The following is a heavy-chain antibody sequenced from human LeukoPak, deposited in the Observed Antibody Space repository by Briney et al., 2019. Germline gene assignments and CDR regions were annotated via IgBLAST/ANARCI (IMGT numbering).Heavy chain of an antibody. CDR3: AKYDFWSGYQRAGFDP. CDR2: IYTGGST. CDR1: GFTVSSDY. Sequence: PGGSLRLSCVVSGFTVSSDYMSWVRQAPGKGLECVSLIYTGGSTYYADSVKGRFTISRDESKNTLYLQMNSLRAEDTAVYYCAKYDFWSGYQRAGFDPWGQGTLVTVSS. J-gene: IGHJ5*02. V-gene: IGHV3-53*01. D-gene: IGHD3-3*01.